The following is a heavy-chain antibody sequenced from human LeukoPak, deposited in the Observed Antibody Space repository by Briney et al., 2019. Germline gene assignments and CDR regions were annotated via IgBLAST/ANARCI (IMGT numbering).Heavy chain of an antibody. J-gene: IGHJ4*02. CDR2: INYSGST. CDR3: ARARLSIVRGITNFDY. V-gene: IGHV4-39*01. Sequence: PETLSLTCTVSGGSISSSTYYWGWIRQPPGKGLEWIGSINYSGSTFYNPSLKSRVTISVDTSKNQFSLILSSVTAADTAVYFCARARLSIVRGITNFDYWGQGTVVTVSS. D-gene: IGHD3-10*01. CDR1: GGSISSSTYY.